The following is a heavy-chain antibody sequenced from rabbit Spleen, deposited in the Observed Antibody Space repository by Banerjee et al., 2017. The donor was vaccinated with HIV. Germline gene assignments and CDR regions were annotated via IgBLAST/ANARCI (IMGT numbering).Heavy chain of an antibody. Sequence: QSLEESGGDLVKPGASLTLTCTASGFSFSSNAMCWVRQAPGKRPEWIACIYVGVSGGTYYANWAKGRFTVSKTSSTTVTLQMTSLTAADTATYFCARDDGISGWGSYAPNAFDPWGPGTLVTVS. V-gene: IGHV1S40*01. CDR1: GFSFSSNA. D-gene: IGHD4-1*01. CDR2: IYVGVSGGT. CDR3: ARDDGISGWGSYAPNAFDP. J-gene: IGHJ2*01.